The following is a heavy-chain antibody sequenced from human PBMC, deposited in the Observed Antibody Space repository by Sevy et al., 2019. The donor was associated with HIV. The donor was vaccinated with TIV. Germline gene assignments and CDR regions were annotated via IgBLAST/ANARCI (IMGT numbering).Heavy chain of an antibody. CDR2: ISAYNGNT. Sequence: ASVKVSCKASGYTFISYGISWVRQAPGQGLEWMGWISAYNGNTNYAQKLQGRVTMTTDTSTSTAYMELRSLRSDDTAVYYCARVSGRHALWFGEWNWFDPWGQGTLVTVSS. D-gene: IGHD3-10*01. CDR1: GYTFISYG. CDR3: ARVSGRHALWFGEWNWFDP. V-gene: IGHV1-18*01. J-gene: IGHJ5*02.